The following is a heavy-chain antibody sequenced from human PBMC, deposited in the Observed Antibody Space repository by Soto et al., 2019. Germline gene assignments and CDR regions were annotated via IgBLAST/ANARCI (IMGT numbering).Heavy chain of an antibody. CDR1: GGTFSSYT. D-gene: IGHD5-12*01. CDR3: ATDTGPATATISRDYYFGF. CDR2: IIPIFATT. J-gene: IGHJ4*02. V-gene: IGHV1-69*13. Sequence: ASVKVSCKASGGTFSSYTFGWVRQAPGQGLEWMGGIIPIFATTNYAQKFQGRVTITADESTSTAYMALSSLRSEDTAVYYCATDTGPATATISRDYYFGFWGQGTLVTVSS.